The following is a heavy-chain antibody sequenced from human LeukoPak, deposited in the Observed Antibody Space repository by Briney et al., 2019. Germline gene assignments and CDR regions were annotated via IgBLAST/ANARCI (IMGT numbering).Heavy chain of an antibody. CDR2: IDPSDSYT. Sequence: GESLRISCKGSGXSFTSYCISWVRQMPGKDLEWMGRIDPSDSYTNYNPSFQGHVTISADKSSNTAYLQWSSLQASDTATYYCARGGGYSFGLDFWAQGILVTVSS. J-gene: IGHJ4*02. CDR3: ARGGGYSFGLDF. V-gene: IGHV5-10-1*01. CDR1: GXSFTSYC. D-gene: IGHD5-18*01.